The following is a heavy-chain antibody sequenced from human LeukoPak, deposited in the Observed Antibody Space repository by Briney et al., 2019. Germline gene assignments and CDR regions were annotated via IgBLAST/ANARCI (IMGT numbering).Heavy chain of an antibody. CDR3: ARDLGIEMATQAFDY. CDR2: ISGSGGST. D-gene: IGHD5-24*01. J-gene: IGHJ4*02. CDR1: GFTFSSYG. Sequence: GGSLRLSCAASGFTFSSYGMSWVRQAPGKGLEWVSGISGSGGSTYYADSVKGRFTISRDNAKNSLYLQMNSLRAEDTAVYYCARDLGIEMATQAFDYWGQGTLVTVSS. V-gene: IGHV3-23*01.